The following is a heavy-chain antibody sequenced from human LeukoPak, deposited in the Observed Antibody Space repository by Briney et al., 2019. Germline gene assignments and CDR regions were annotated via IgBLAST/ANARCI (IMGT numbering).Heavy chain of an antibody. V-gene: IGHV4-30-2*01. Sequence: SQTLSLTCAVSGGSISSGGYSWSWIRQPPGKGLEWIGYIYHSGSTYYNPSLKSRVTISVDRSKNQFSLKLSSVTAADTAVYYCASHFDYGDYVGDYWGQGTLVTVSS. J-gene: IGHJ4*02. CDR1: GGSISSGGYS. D-gene: IGHD4-17*01. CDR2: IYHSGST. CDR3: ASHFDYGDYVGDY.